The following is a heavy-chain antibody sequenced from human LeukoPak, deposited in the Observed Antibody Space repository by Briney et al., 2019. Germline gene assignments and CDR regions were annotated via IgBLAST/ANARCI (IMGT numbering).Heavy chain of an antibody. CDR1: GFTFSNYH. Sequence: GGSLRLSCAASGFTFSNYHMNWVRQAPGKGLEWVSYISSRGSYTYYADSVKGRFTISRDNAKNSLYLQMNSLRAEDTAVYYCARIDAFDIWGQGTMVTVSS. CDR2: ISSRGSYT. J-gene: IGHJ3*02. V-gene: IGHV3-21*06. CDR3: ARIDAFDI.